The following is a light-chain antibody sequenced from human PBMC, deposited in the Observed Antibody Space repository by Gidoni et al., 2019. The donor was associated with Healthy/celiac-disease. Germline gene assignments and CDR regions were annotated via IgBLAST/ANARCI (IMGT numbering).Light chain of an antibody. Sequence: EIVLTQSPGTLSLSPGERATLSCRASQSVSSSYLAWYQQKPGQAPKLRIYGASSRATGITDRFSGSGSGTDFTLTISRLEPEDFAVYYCQQYGSSPWTFGQXTKVEIK. V-gene: IGKV3-20*01. J-gene: IGKJ1*01. CDR3: QQYGSSPWT. CDR2: GAS. CDR1: QSVSSSY.